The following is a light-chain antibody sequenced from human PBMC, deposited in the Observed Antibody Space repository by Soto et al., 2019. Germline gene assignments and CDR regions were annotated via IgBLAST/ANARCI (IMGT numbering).Light chain of an antibody. J-gene: IGLJ1*01. Sequence: QPASVSGSPGQSITISCTGTSSDVGGYDYVSWYQQYPGKAPKLIIYEVTNRPSGVSNRFSGSKSGNTASLTISGLRAEDEADYYCSSFRSSSTLPYVFGTGTKLTVL. CDR1: SSDVGGYDY. V-gene: IGLV2-14*01. CDR2: EVT. CDR3: SSFRSSSTLPYV.